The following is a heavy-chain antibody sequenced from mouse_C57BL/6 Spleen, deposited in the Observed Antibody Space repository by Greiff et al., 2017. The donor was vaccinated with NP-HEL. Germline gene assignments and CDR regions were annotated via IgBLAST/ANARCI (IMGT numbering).Heavy chain of an antibody. CDR3: ARVDYDYDVLFAY. CDR1: GYTFTSYG. V-gene: IGHV1-81*01. Sequence: QVQLQQSGAELARPGASVKLSCKASGYTFTSYGISWVKQRTGQGLEWIGEIYPRSGNTYYNEKFKGKATLTADKSSSTAYMELRSLTSEDSAVYFCARVDYDYDVLFAYWGQGTLVTVSA. J-gene: IGHJ3*01. CDR2: IYPRSGNT. D-gene: IGHD2-4*01.